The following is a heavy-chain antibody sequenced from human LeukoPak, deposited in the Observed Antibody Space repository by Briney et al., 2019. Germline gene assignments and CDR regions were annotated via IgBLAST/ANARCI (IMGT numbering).Heavy chain of an antibody. V-gene: IGHV3-7*02. Sequence: PGGSLRLSCAASGFTFSRYWMSSARQAPGKGLEWVAQIKQDGSEKYYGDSVKGRFTISRDNAKNSLYLQMNILRAEDTAVYYCARAPGPERYSSGWYGGAFDYWGQGTLVTVSS. CDR2: IKQDGSEK. CDR1: GFTFSRYW. J-gene: IGHJ4*02. D-gene: IGHD6-19*01. CDR3: ARAPGPERYSSGWYGGAFDY.